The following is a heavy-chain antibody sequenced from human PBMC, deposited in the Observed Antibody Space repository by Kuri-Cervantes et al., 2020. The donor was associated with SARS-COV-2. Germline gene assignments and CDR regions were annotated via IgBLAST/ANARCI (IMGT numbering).Heavy chain of an antibody. Sequence: GESLKVSCAASGFTVSSNYMSLVRQAPGKGLEWVSVIYSGGSTYYADSVKGRFIIYRDNSKNTMYLQVDSLKAEDTAVYYCARGPPARVGLSYFVYWGRGTLVTVSS. V-gene: IGHV3-53*01. D-gene: IGHD2-2*01. CDR1: GFTVSSNY. J-gene: IGHJ4*01. CDR3: ARGPPARVGLSYFVY. CDR2: IYSGGST.